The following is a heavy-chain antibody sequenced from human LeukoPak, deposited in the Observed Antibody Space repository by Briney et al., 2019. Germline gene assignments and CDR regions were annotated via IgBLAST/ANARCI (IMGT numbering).Heavy chain of an antibody. CDR2: IYSGGST. J-gene: IGHJ5*02. CDR3: ARDLGAVAGPSYTLFDL. V-gene: IGHV3-66*01. D-gene: IGHD6-19*01. CDR1: GFTVSSNY. Sequence: GGSLRLSCAASGFTVSSNYMSWVRQAPGKGVEWVSVIYSGGSTYYVDSVKGRFTISRDNSKNTQYLERKRLKAEDTAEYYCARDLGAVAGPSYTLFDLWGQGTLLTVSS.